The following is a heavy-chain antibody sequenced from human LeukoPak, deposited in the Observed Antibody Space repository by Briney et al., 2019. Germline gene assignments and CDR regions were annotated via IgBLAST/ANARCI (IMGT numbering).Heavy chain of an antibody. Sequence: SVKVSCKASGGTFSSYAISWVRQAPGQGLEWMGGIIPIFGTANYAQKFQGRVTITTDESTSTAYMELSSLRSEDTAVNYCARGPYDSSGYYYSFDHWGQGTLVTVSS. V-gene: IGHV1-69*05. CDR1: GGTFSSYA. J-gene: IGHJ4*02. CDR2: IIPIFGTA. CDR3: ARGPYDSSGYYYSFDH. D-gene: IGHD3-22*01.